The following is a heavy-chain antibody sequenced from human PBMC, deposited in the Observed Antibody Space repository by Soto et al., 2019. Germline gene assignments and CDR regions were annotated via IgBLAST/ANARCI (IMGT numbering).Heavy chain of an antibody. D-gene: IGHD3-10*01. J-gene: IGHJ4*02. CDR3: ARGRIFQYYGAGSYYYLAY. CDR1: GASFSGYY. Sequence: PETLSLTCAVYGASFSGYYWSWIRQPPGKGLEWIGEINHSGSTNYNPSLKSRVTISVDTSKNQFPLKLSSVTAADTAVYYCARGRIFQYYGAGSYYYLAYWGQGTLVTVSS. V-gene: IGHV4-34*01. CDR2: INHSGST.